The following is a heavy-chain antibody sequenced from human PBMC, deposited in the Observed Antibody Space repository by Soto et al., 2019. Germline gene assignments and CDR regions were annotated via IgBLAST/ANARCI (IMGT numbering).Heavy chain of an antibody. CDR1: GGSVNSDNFY. Sequence: SETLSLTCTVSGGSVNSDNFYWSWIRQPPGRGLEWIGYIYYTGSTNYNPSLKSRVTVSIDTSRNQFSLKLSSVTAADTAVYYCAREFSNSPEAFDSWGQGSLVTVSS. CDR3: AREFSNSPEAFDS. CDR2: IYYTGST. J-gene: IGHJ4*02. V-gene: IGHV4-61*01. D-gene: IGHD6-6*01.